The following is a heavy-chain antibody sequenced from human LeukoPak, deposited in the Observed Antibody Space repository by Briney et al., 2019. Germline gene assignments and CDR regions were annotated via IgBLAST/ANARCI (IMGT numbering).Heavy chain of an antibody. Sequence: TGGSLRLSCAASGFTFSSYWMSWVRQAPGKGLEWVANIKQDGSVKYYVDSVKGRFTISRDNAKNSLYLQMNSLRAEDTAVYYCARARGWYTELWFGDPGISYYCYMDVWGKGTTVTISS. CDR3: ARARGWYTELWFGDPGISYYCYMDV. J-gene: IGHJ6*03. CDR2: IKQDGSVK. D-gene: IGHD3-10*01. V-gene: IGHV3-7*01. CDR1: GFTFSSYW.